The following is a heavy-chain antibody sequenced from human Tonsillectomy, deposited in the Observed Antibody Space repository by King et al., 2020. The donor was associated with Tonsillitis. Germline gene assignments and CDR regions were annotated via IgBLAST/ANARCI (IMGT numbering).Heavy chain of an antibody. J-gene: IGHJ4*02. V-gene: IGHV3-23*04. CDR1: GFTFSTYM. D-gene: IGHD3-10*01. Sequence: VQLVESGGGLVQPGGSLRLSCAASGFTFSTYMMTWVRQAPGKGLEWVSAISGSGGSTYYAGSVKGRFTISRDNSKNTLYMQMNSLRAEDTAVYYCAKDLFRGDYWGQGTLVTVSS. CDR2: ISGSGGST. CDR3: AKDLFRGDY.